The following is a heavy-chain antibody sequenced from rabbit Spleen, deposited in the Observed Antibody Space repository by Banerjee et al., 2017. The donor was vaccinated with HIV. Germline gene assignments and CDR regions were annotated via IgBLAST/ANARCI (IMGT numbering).Heavy chain of an antibody. CDR1: GIDFSSNA. V-gene: IGHV1S47*01. CDR2: IYNGDDST. J-gene: IGHJ4*01. CDR3: AREGGIVVAGAFNL. Sequence: QQQLEESGGGLVKPGGTLTLTCKASGIDFSSNAMCWVRQAPGKGPEWIACIYNGDDSTWYASWVNGRFTISRSTSLATVTLQVTSLTVADTATYFCAREGGIVVAGAFNLWGPGTLVTVS. D-gene: IGHD4-1*01.